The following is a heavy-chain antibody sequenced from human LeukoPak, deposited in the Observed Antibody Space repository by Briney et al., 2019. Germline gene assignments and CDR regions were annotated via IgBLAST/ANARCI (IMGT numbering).Heavy chain of an antibody. Sequence: QAGGSLRLSCAASGFTFRNYGMHWVRQAPGKGLEWVAFIRYDGSNKYYADSVKGRFTISRDNSKNTLYLQMNSLRAEDTAVYYCAKDHGTVRGVDIWGQGTMVTVSS. CDR1: GFTFRNYG. J-gene: IGHJ3*02. CDR3: AKDHGTVRGVDI. V-gene: IGHV3-30*02. CDR2: IRYDGSNK. D-gene: IGHD3-10*01.